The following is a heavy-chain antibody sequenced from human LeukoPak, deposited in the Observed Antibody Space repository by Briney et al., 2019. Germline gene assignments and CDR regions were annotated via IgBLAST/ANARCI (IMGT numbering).Heavy chain of an antibody. V-gene: IGHV4-59*01. D-gene: IGHD5-18*01. J-gene: IGHJ5*02. CDR1: GGSISTYY. CDR3: AKDGYSYGLGWFDP. CDR2: IYYSGST. Sequence: PSETLSLTCTVSGGSISTYYWSWIRQPPGKGLEWIGYIYYSGSTNYNPSLKSRVTISVDTSKSQFSLKLSSVTAADTAVYYCAKDGYSYGLGWFDPWGQGTLVTVSS.